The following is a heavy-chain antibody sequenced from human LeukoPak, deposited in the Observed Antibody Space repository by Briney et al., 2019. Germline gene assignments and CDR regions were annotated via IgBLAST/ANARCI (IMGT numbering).Heavy chain of an antibody. CDR1: GYTFTSYD. D-gene: IGHD1-26*01. Sequence: GASVKVSCKASGYTFTSYDINWVRQATGQGLEWMGWVNPNSGNTGYAQKFQGRVTMTRNTSISTAYMELSSLRSEDTAVYYCARVRWEPGRSFDYWGQGTLVTVSS. J-gene: IGHJ4*02. V-gene: IGHV1-8*01. CDR2: VNPNSGNT. CDR3: ARVRWEPGRSFDY.